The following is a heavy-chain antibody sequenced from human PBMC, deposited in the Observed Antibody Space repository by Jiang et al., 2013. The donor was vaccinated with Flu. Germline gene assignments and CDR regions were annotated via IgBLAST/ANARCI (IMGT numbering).Heavy chain of an antibody. J-gene: IGHJ4*02. V-gene: IGHV5-51*01. CDR2: DSDT. Sequence: DSDTRYSPSFQGQVTISADKSISTAYLQWSSLKASDTAMYYCARKVVLGELDYWGQGTLVTVSS. D-gene: IGHD3-10*01. CDR3: ARKVVLGELDY.